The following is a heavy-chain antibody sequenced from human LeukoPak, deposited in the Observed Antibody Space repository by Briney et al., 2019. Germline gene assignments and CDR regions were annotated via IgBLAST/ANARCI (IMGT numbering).Heavy chain of an antibody. Sequence: SETLSLTCAVYGGSFSGYYWSWVRQPPGKGLEWLGEINHSGSTNYNPSLKSRVTISVDTSKNQFSLKLSSVTAADTAVYYCARGGGGDGYNTVKAYFDYWGQGTLVTVSS. CDR1: GGSFSGYY. D-gene: IGHD5-24*01. CDR3: ARGGGGDGYNTVKAYFDY. V-gene: IGHV4-34*01. J-gene: IGHJ4*02. CDR2: INHSGST.